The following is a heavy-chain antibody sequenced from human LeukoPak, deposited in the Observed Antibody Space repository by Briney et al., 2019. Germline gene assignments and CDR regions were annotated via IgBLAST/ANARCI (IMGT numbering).Heavy chain of an antibody. D-gene: IGHD6-19*01. CDR2: ISYDGSNK. V-gene: IGHV3-30*03. CDR1: GFTFSTYG. CDR3: ARDLLIAVAGTSVY. J-gene: IGHJ4*02. Sequence: GGSLRLSCAASGFTFSTYGVHWVRQAPGKGLEWVAVISYDGSNKYYADSVKGRFTISRDNSKNTLYLQMNSLRAEDTAVYYCARDLLIAVAGTSVYWGQGTLVTVSS.